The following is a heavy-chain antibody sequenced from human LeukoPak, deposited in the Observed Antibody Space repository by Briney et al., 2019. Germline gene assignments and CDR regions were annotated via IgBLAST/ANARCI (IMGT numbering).Heavy chain of an antibody. CDR1: GYTFTGYY. V-gene: IGHV1-2*02. Sequence: ASAKVSCKASGYTFTGYYMHWVRQAPGQGLERRGWINPNSGGTNYAQKFQCRVTMTRDTSISTAYMELSSLRSEDTAVYYCASGDYYDSSGYYGRYYYYMDVWGKGTTVTISS. J-gene: IGHJ6*03. CDR3: ASGDYYDSSGYYGRYYYYMDV. CDR2: INPNSGGT. D-gene: IGHD3-22*01.